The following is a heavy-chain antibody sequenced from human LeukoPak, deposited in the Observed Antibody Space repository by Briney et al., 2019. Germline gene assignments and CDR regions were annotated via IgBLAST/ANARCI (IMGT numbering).Heavy chain of an antibody. J-gene: IGHJ3*02. V-gene: IGHV3-74*01. CDR3: VKGVRMGVTSAFDI. CDR1: GFTFSSYW. CDR2: INNDGSST. Sequence: GGSLRLSCAASGFTFSSYWMHWVRQAPGKGLVWVSRINNDGSSTNYADSVKGRFTISRDNVKNTLYLQMHSLRAEDTAVYYCVKGVRMGVTSAFDIWGQGTMVTVSS. D-gene: IGHD1-26*01.